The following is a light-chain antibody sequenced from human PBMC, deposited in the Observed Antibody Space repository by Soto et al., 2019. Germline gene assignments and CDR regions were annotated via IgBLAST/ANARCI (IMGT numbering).Light chain of an antibody. CDR1: QSVGSNF. CDR3: QQYGTSPVT. J-gene: IGKJ4*01. V-gene: IGKV3-20*01. CDR2: GAS. Sequence: EIVLTQSPGTLSLSLGERATLSCRASQSVGSNFLAWYQQKPGQAPRLLIYGASSRATGIPDRFSGSGSGTDFTLTISRLEPEDFAVYYCQQYGTSPVTFGGGTKVEIK.